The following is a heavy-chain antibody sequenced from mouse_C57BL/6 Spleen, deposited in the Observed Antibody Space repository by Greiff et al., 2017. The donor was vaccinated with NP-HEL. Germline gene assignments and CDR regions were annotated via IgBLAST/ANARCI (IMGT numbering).Heavy chain of an antibody. V-gene: IGHV5-6*01. CDR2: ISSGGSYT. CDR1: GFTFSSYG. CDR3: ARHKVTTVVEDYFDY. J-gene: IGHJ2*01. D-gene: IGHD1-1*01. Sequence: VQLKESGGDLVKPGGSLKLSCAASGFTFSSYGMSWVRQTPDKRLEWVATISSGGSYTYYPDRVKGRFTISRDNAKNTLYLQMSSLKSEDTAMYYCARHKVTTVVEDYFDYWGQGTTLTVSS.